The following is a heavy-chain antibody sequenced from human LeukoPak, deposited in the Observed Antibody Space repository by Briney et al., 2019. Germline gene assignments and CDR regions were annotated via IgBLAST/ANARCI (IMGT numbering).Heavy chain of an antibody. V-gene: IGHV3-23*01. CDR3: AKGSTIFGVVIIYFDY. CDR2: ISGSGGST. J-gene: IGHJ4*02. D-gene: IGHD3-3*01. Sequence: GGSLRLSCAASGFTFSSYAMSWVRQAPGKGLEWDSAISGSGGSTYYADSVKGRFTISRDNSKNTLYLQMNSLRAEDTAVYYCAKGSTIFGVVIIYFDYWGQGTLVTVSS. CDR1: GFTFSSYA.